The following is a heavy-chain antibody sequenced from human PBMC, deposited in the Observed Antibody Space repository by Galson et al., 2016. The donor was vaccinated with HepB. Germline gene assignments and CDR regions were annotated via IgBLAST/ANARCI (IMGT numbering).Heavy chain of an antibody. J-gene: IGHJ4*02. V-gene: IGHV3-48*01. CDR3: AKSWRDSSGHDFYYDY. D-gene: IGHD3-22*01. CDR2: ITTSSSTT. Sequence: SLRLSCAASGFTFSSYSMNWVRQAPGKGLEWVSYITTSSSTTSYADSVKGRFTISRDNAKNSLYLQMNSLRPEDTALYYCAKSWRDSSGHDFYYDYWGQGTLVTVAS. CDR1: GFTFSSYS.